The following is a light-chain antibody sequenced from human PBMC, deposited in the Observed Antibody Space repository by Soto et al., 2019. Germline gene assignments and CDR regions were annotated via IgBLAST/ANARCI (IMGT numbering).Light chain of an antibody. J-gene: IGLJ3*02. V-gene: IGLV2-11*01. CDR2: DVS. CDR1: STNVYYYNY. Sequence: QSALTQPRSVSGSPGQTVTIFCAGTSTNVYYYNYVSWYQQHPGQAPKLMIYDVSKRPSGVPDRFSASKTGDTASLTISGLQAEDEADYYCCSYVGSYPLVFGGGTKVTVL. CDR3: CSYVGSYPLV.